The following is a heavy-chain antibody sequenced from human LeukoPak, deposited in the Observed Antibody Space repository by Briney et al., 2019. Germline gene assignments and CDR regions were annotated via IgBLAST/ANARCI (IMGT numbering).Heavy chain of an antibody. CDR3: ARGEPVYYGSGSPPYYYYYMDV. D-gene: IGHD3-10*01. V-gene: IGHV1-69*13. CDR1: GGTFSSYA. J-gene: IGHJ6*03. CDR2: IIPIFGTA. Sequence: SVKVSCKASGGTFSSYAISWVRQAPGQGLEWMGGIIPIFGTANYAQKFQGRVTITADESTSTAYMELSSLRSEDTAVYYCARGEPVYYGSGSPPYYYYYMDVWGKGTTVTISS.